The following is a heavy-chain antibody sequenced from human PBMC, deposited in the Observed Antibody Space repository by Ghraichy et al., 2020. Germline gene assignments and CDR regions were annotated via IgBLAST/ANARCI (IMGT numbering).Heavy chain of an antibody. J-gene: IGHJ4*02. CDR3: ARGETSSTRQLDY. Sequence: GGSLRLSCRASGFTFSDYSMNWVRLAPGKGLEWVSIISAGADDTHYGDSVKGRFTISRDNSKNTVYMQMSSLRAEDTAAYYCARGETSSTRQLDYWGQGTLVTVSS. CDR1: GFTFSDYS. D-gene: IGHD6-6*01. V-gene: IGHV3-23*01. CDR2: ISAGADDT.